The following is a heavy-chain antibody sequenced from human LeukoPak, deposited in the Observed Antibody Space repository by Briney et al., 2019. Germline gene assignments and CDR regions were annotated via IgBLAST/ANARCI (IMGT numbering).Heavy chain of an antibody. CDR1: GFTFSHNA. V-gene: IGHV3-33*06. Sequence: PGRSLRLSCTASGFTFSHNAMHWVRQAPGKGLQWVAVIRNGGSNKDYGDSVKGRFTISRDNSKNTVYLQLSSLRVEDTAVYCCAKAAERGFDFSNSLQSWGQGTLVTVSS. CDR2: IRNGGSNK. D-gene: IGHD4-11*01. CDR3: AKAAERGFDFSNSLQS. J-gene: IGHJ4*02.